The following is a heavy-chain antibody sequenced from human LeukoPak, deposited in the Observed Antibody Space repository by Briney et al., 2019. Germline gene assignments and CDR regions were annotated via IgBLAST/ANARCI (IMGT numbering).Heavy chain of an antibody. Sequence: RASVKVSCKASGYTFTGYYMHWVRQAPGQGLERMGWINPNSGGTNYAQKFQGRVTMTRDTSISTAYMELSRLRSDDTAVYYCARADCSGGSCPPYYFDYWGQGTLVTVSS. V-gene: IGHV1-2*02. J-gene: IGHJ4*02. CDR3: ARADCSGGSCPPYYFDY. D-gene: IGHD2-15*01. CDR1: GYTFTGYY. CDR2: INPNSGGT.